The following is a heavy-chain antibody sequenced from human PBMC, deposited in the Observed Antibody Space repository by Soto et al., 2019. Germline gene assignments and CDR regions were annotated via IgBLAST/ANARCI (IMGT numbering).Heavy chain of an antibody. CDR1: EFTLSSYG. D-gene: IGHD6-13*01. CDR3: ARDEDSSSWYHFDY. V-gene: IGHV3-33*01. CDR2: IWNDGINK. Sequence: PGGSLRLSCAASEFTLSSYGMHWVRQAPGKGLEWVAAIWNDGINKYYADSVKGRFTISRDNSKNTLYLQMNSLRAEDTGVYYCARDEDSSSWYHFDYWGQGTLVTVSS. J-gene: IGHJ4*02.